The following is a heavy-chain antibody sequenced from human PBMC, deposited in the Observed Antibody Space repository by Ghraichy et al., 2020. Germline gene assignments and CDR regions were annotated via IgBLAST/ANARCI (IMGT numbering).Heavy chain of an antibody. Sequence: GGSLRLSCAASGFNFEDYGMSWVRQAPGKGLEWVSGINWNGISTGYADSVKGRFTVFRDNAKNSLFLQMNSLRAEDTAFYYCARYDASGWYGVFDCGGQGILVTVSS. CDR2: INWNGIST. CDR1: GFNFEDYG. D-gene: IGHD6-19*01. J-gene: IGHJ4*02. V-gene: IGHV3-20*04. CDR3: ARYDASGWYGVFDC.